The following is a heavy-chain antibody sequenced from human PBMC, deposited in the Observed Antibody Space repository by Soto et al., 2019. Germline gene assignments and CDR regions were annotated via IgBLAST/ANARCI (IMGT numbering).Heavy chain of an antibody. CDR1: GGSISSGGYY. J-gene: IGHJ5*02. CDR3: ASQLLWVNWFDP. D-gene: IGHD2-2*01. V-gene: IGHV4-31*03. Sequence: TSETLSLTCTVSGGSISSGGYYWSWIRQHPGKGLEWIGYIYYSGSTYYNPSLKSRVTISVDTSKNQFSLKLSSVTAADTAVYYCASQLLWVNWFDPWGQGTLVTVSS. CDR2: IYYSGST.